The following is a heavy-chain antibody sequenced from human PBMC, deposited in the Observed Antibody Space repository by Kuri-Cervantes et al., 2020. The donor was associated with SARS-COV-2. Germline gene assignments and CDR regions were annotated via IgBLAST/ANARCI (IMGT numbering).Heavy chain of an antibody. Sequence: ASVKVSCKASGYTFTSYGISWVRQAPGRGLEWVGWISTYNGNTNYAQILQGRISLTTDTSTSTAYMELRSLRSHDSAVYFCARSHTPYGGNSSPWDYWGQGTLVTVSS. CDR3: ARSHTPYGGNSSPWDY. D-gene: IGHD4-17*01. V-gene: IGHV1-18*01. CDR1: GYTFTSYG. J-gene: IGHJ4*02. CDR2: ISTYNGNT.